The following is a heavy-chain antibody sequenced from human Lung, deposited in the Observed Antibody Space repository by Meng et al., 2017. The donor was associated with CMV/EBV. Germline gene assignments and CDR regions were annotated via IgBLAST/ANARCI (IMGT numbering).Heavy chain of an antibody. CDR1: GFTFSHYG. CDR2: ISNTGDTT. J-gene: IGHJ3*02. V-gene: IGHV3-23*01. CDR3: LAKEGCSRTTCYNGAFNM. D-gene: IGHD2-2*02. Sequence: GGSLRLSCAASGFTFSHYGMTWVRQAPGKGLEWVSTISNTGDTTYYADSVKGRFTISRDNSKNTLYLQINSLRAEDMAVYYCLAKEGCSRTTCYNGAFNMWGQGTKVTVSS.